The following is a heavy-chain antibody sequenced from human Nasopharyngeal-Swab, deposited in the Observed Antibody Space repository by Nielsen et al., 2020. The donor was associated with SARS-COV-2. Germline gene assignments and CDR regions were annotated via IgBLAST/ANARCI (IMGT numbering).Heavy chain of an antibody. Sequence: VRQAPGKGLEWIGEIYHSGSTNYNPSLKSRVTISVDKSKNQFSLKLSSVTAADTAVYYCARDRGYGFGHTGWFDSWGQGTLVTVSS. J-gene: IGHJ5*01. CDR2: IYHSGST. D-gene: IGHD5-18*01. CDR3: ARDRGYGFGHTGWFDS. V-gene: IGHV4-4*02.